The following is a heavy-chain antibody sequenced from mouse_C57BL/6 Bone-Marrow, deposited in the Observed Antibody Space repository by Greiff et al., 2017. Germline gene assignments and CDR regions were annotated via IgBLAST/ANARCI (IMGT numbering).Heavy chain of an antibody. J-gene: IGHJ2*01. CDR1: GYTITSGYY. V-gene: IGHV3-6*01. Sequence: EVKLQESGPGLVKPSPSLSLSCSATGYTITSGYYWNWIRQFPGNQLEWMGYIRSDGSTNYNPSLKNRISITRDTSKNQFFLKFDSVTTEDTATYYCARGDFDYWGQGTTLTVSS. CDR3: ARGDFDY. CDR2: IRSDGST.